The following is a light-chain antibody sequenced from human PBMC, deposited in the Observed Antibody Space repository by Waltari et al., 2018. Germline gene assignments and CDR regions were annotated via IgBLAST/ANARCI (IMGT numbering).Light chain of an antibody. CDR3: QQHNRFSP. Sequence: DTQLSQFPSTLAASVGDRVTITCRAREAINKWLAWYQQKPGKAPKVLIYDASTLQSGVPSRFSGSGSGTEFTLTIDSLQPDDFATYYCQQHNRFSPFGQGTNVEVK. J-gene: IGKJ1*01. CDR2: DAS. V-gene: IGKV1-5*01. CDR1: EAINKW.